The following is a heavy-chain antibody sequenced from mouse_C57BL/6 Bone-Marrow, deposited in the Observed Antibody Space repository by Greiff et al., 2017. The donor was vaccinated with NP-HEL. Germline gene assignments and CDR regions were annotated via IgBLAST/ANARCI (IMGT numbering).Heavy chain of an antibody. CDR1: GYTFTDYY. D-gene: IGHD2-4*01. Sequence: VQLQQSGAELVRPGASVKLSCKASGYTFTDYYINWVKQRPGQGLEWIARIYPGSGNTYYNEKFKGKATLTAEKSSSTAYMQLSSLTSEDSAVYFCARGGEYYDDVAYWGQGTLVTVSA. CDR3: ARGGEYYDDVAY. CDR2: IYPGSGNT. J-gene: IGHJ3*01. V-gene: IGHV1-76*01.